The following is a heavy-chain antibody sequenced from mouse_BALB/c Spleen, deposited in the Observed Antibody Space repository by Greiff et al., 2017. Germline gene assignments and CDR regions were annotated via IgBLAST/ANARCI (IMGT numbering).Heavy chain of an antibody. J-gene: IGHJ1*01. CDR2: ISCYNGAT. CDR3: ASPPYGSSSWYFDV. CDR1: GYSFTGYY. Sequence: LVKTGASVTISCKASGYSFTGYYMHWVKQSHGKSLEWIGYISCYNGATSYNQKFKGKATFTVDTSSSTAYMQFNSLTSEDSAVYYCASPPYGSSSWYFDVWGAGTTVTVSS. V-gene: IGHV1S34*01. D-gene: IGHD1-1*01.